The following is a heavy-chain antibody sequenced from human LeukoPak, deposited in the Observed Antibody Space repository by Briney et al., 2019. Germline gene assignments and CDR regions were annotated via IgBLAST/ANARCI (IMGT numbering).Heavy chain of an antibody. CDR3: ARDRNNWNDLYYFDY. V-gene: IGHV1-69*10. CDR1: GYTFTSYY. CDR2: IIPILGIA. Sequence: GASVNVSCKASGYTFTSYYMHWVRQAPGQGLEWMGRIIPILGIANYAQKFQGRVTITADKSTTTAYMELSSLTSEDTAVYYCARDRNNWNDLYYFDYWGQGTLVTVSS. J-gene: IGHJ4*02. D-gene: IGHD1-20*01.